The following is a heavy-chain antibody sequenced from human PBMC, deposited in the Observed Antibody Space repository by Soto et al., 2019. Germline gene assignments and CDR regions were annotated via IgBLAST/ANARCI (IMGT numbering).Heavy chain of an antibody. V-gene: IGHV1-69*08. CDR3: AGDPDSHYNDSHASSYP. J-gene: IGHJ5*02. Sequence: QVQLVQSGAEVKKPGSSVKVSCKASGGTFSTYTITWVRQAPGQGLEWMGRIIPIIGIINYAQKFQGRVTISADKFTGTASMELTGLRSDATAVYYCAGDPDSHYNDSHASSYPWGQGTLVTVSS. CDR1: GGTFSTYT. CDR2: IIPIIGII. D-gene: IGHD4-4*01.